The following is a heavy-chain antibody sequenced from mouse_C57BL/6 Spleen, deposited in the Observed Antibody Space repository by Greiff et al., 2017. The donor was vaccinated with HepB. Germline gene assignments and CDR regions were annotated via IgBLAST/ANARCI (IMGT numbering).Heavy chain of an antibody. V-gene: IGHV1-26*01. CDR1: GYTFTDYY. Sequence: VHVKQSGPELVKPGASVKISCKASGYTFTDYYMNWVKQSHGKSLEWIGDINPNNGGTSYNQKFKGKATLTVDKSSSTAYMELRSLTSEDSAVYYCARGLAYWGQGTLVTVSA. J-gene: IGHJ3*01. CDR3: ARGLAY. CDR2: INPNNGGT.